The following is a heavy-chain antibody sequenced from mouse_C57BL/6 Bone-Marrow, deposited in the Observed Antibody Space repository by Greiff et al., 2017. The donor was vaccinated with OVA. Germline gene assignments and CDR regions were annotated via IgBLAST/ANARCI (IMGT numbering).Heavy chain of an antibody. V-gene: IGHV14-4*01. CDR2: IDPENGDT. J-gene: IGHJ1*03. Sequence: VQLQQSGAELVRPGASVKLFCTASGFNIKDDYMHWVKQRPEQGLEWIGWIDPENGDTEYASQFQGKATITADTPSNPAYLQLSILTSEDTAVYYCTTNIYDGSSPYWYFDGWGTGTTVTVSS. CDR1: GFNIKDDY. CDR3: TTNIYDGSSPYWYFDG. D-gene: IGHD1-1*01.